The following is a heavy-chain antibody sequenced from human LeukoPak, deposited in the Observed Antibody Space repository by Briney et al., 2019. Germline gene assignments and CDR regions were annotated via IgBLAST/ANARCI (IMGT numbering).Heavy chain of an antibody. V-gene: IGHV4-59*01. CDR2: IYYSGST. CDR3: ARGRGAWFDP. CDR1: GDSISSYY. Sequence: SETLSLTCTVSGDSISSYYWSWIRQPPVKGLEWIGYIYYSGSTNYNPSLKSRVTISVDTSKNQFSLKLSSVTAADTAVYYCARGRGAWFDPWGQGTLVTVSS. J-gene: IGHJ5*02.